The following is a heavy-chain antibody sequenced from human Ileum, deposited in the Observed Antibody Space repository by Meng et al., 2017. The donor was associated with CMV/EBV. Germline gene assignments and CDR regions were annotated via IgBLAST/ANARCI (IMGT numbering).Heavy chain of an antibody. V-gene: IGHV3-7*01. Sequence: GESLKISCAAFGLTFRNYAMSWVRQAPGKGLEWVASIKQDGSLKYSVDSVTGRFTISRDNAKNSLYLDMNNLRGEDTAVYYCAKNHLADDIVFYNWGQGTLVTVSS. CDR2: IKQDGSLK. CDR3: AKNHLADDIVFYN. CDR1: GLTFRNYA. D-gene: IGHD2-21*01. J-gene: IGHJ4*02.